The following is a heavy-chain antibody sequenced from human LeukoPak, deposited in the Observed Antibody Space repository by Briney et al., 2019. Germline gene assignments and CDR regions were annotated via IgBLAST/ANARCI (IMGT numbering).Heavy chain of an antibody. J-gene: IGHJ4*02. V-gene: IGHV3-23*01. CDR2: ISGSGGST. D-gene: IGHD3-3*01. Sequence: PGGPLRLSCAASGFTFSSYAMSWVRQAPGKGLEWVSAISGSGGSTYYADSVKGRFTISRDNSKNTLYLQMNSLRAEDTAVYYCAKDPSNYDFWSGYFWGNDYWGQGTLVTVSS. CDR1: GFTFSSYA. CDR3: AKDPSNYDFWSGYFWGNDY.